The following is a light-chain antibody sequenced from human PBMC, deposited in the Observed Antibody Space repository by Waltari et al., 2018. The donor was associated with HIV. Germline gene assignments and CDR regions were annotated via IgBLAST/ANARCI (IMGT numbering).Light chain of an antibody. CDR2: WAS. CDR3: QQYYLVPYT. V-gene: IGKV4-1*01. CDR1: QSLLYGSNNKDY. Sequence: DVVMTQSPDSLAVSVGERATLNCKSSQSLLYGSNNKDYLAWYQQKPGQRPKLLIYWASTRQSGVPDRFSGSGSGTDFTLTISNLQAEDAAVYYCQQYYLVPYTFGQGTKLEIK. J-gene: IGKJ2*01.